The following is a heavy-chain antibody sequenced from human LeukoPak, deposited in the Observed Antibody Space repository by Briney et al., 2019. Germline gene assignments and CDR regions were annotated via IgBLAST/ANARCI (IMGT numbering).Heavy chain of an antibody. CDR3: AKLYSSSWYYFDY. CDR2: ISGSGGST. CDR1: GFTFSSYA. D-gene: IGHD6-13*01. Sequence: GGSLRLSCAASGFTFSSYAMSWVRQAPGKGLEWVSAISGSGGSTYYADSVKGRFTISRDNAKNSLYLQMNSLRAEDTAVYYCAKLYSSSWYYFDYWGQGTLVTVSS. V-gene: IGHV3-23*01. J-gene: IGHJ4*02.